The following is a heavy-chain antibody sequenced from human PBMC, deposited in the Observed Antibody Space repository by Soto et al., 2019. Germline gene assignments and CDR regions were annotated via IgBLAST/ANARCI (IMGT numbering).Heavy chain of an antibody. D-gene: IGHD1-26*01. CDR1: GFTFNTYA. Sequence: QVQVVESGGGVVQPGRSLRLSCAVSGFTFNTYAMHWVRQAPGKGLEWVAIISYDGGNKYYADFVKGRFTISRDNSKNTLYLQMNSLTAEDTAVYYCASEGIYSGSYYDPHGYYYGMDVWGQGTTVTVSS. CDR2: ISYDGGNK. V-gene: IGHV3-30-3*01. J-gene: IGHJ6*02. CDR3: ASEGIYSGSYYDPHGYYYGMDV.